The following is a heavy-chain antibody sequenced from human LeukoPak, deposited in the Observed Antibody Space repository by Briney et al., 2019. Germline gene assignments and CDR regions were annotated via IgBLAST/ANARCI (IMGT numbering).Heavy chain of an antibody. Sequence: SETLSLTCTVYGGSFSGYYWSWIRQPPGKGLEWIGEINHSGSTNYNPSLKSRVTISVDTSKNQFSLKLSSVTAADTAVYYCARAYSSSWYVGYWGQGTLVTVSS. CDR2: INHSGST. J-gene: IGHJ4*02. CDR3: ARAYSSSWYVGY. V-gene: IGHV4-34*01. D-gene: IGHD6-13*01. CDR1: GGSFSGYY.